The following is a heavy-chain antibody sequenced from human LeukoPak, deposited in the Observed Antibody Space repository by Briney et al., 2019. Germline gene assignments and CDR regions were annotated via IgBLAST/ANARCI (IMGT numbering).Heavy chain of an antibody. J-gene: IGHJ4*02. Sequence: SETLSLTCTVSGGSISSYYWGWIRQPPGKGLEWIGYVYYSGSTNYNPSLKSRVTISVDTSKNQFSLKLSSVTAADTAVYYCARIEDYGGNSVNYWGQGTLVTVSS. V-gene: IGHV4-59*01. CDR3: ARIEDYGGNSVNY. CDR2: VYYSGST. CDR1: GGSISSYY. D-gene: IGHD4-23*01.